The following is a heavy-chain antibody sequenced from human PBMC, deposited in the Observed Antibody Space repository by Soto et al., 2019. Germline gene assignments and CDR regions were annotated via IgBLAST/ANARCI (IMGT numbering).Heavy chain of an antibody. CDR1: GFIVSHNY. CDR3: ARGITGTTFDY. J-gene: IGHJ4*02. Sequence: PGGSLRLSCTPSGFIVSHNYMSWVRQAPGTGLEWVSVIYSSGTTYYADSVKGRFTISRDDSKNTLYLQMNSLRAEDTAVYYCARGITGTTFDYWGQGTLVTV. CDR2: IYSSGTT. D-gene: IGHD1-20*01. V-gene: IGHV3-53*01.